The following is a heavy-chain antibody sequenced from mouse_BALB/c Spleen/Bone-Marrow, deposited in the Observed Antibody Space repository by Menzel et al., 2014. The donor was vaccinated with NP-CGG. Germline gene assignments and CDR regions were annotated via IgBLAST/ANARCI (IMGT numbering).Heavy chain of an antibody. Sequence: QVQLQQSGVELMKPGASVKISCKATGYTFSSYWIEWVKQRPGHGLEWIGEILPGSGSTNYNEKFKGKATFTADTSSNTAYMQLSSLTSEDSAVYYCARTGTDWYFDVWGAGTTVTVSS. D-gene: IGHD4-1*01. CDR2: ILPGSGST. V-gene: IGHV1-9*01. J-gene: IGHJ1*01. CDR3: ARTGTDWYFDV. CDR1: GYTFSSYW.